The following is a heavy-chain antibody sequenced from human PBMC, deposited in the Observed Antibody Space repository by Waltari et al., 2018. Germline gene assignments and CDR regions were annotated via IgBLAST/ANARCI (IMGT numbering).Heavy chain of an antibody. V-gene: IGHV3-74*01. CDR3: ARGLLTAVGYGDY. Sequence: EVRLVESGGGLVRPGGSPSPACDVSGFRLTDHRMHWFRQGPGKGLIWVSAINLDGSGTWYSDSVRSRLTITRDSTKNTVYLQMNSLRGDDTAVYYCARGLLTAVGYGDYWGQGTLVTVSS. J-gene: IGHJ4*02. D-gene: IGHD2-2*03. CDR2: INLDGSGT. CDR1: GFRLTDHR.